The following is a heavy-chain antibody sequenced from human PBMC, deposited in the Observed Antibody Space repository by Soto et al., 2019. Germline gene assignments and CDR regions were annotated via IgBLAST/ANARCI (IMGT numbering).Heavy chain of an antibody. CDR3: AREVHCGGGSCSWSEGFDY. V-gene: IGHV3-30*03. CDR2: ISYEGSHT. CDR1: GFIFSSYG. D-gene: IGHD2-15*01. J-gene: IGHJ4*02. Sequence: QVQLVESGGGVVQPGRSLRLSCAASGFIFSSYGMHWVRQAPGKGLEWVAVISYEGSHTYYADSVKGRFTITRDNSKNTMYLQMNSLRPEDTAVYYGAREVHCGGGSCSWSEGFDYWGQGTVLTVSS.